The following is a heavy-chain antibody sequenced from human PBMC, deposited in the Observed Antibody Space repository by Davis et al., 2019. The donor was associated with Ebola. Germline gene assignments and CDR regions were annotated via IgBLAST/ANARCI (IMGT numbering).Heavy chain of an antibody. V-gene: IGHV4-34*01. Sequence: MPSETLSLTCTVSGGSISGYYWSWIRQPPGKGLEWIGEINHSGSTNYNPSLKSRVTISVDTSQNQFSLKLSSVTAADTAVYYCARGGDGYNSFDFYYYGMDVWGQGTTVTVPS. CDR1: GGSISGYY. D-gene: IGHD5-24*01. CDR3: ARGGDGYNSFDFYYYGMDV. CDR2: INHSGST. J-gene: IGHJ6*02.